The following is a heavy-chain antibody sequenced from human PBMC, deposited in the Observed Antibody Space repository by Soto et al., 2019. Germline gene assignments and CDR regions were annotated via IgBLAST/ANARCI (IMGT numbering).Heavy chain of an antibody. Sequence: PGGSLRLSCAASGFTFSSYWMHWVRQVPGKGLVWVSRIHFDGSTTHYADSVKGRFTISRDNVKNTLSLQMNSLRAEDTAVYYCARDAYISGYYQFDYWGQGTLVTVSS. D-gene: IGHD6-19*01. CDR3: ARDAYISGYYQFDY. J-gene: IGHJ4*02. CDR1: GFTFSSYW. V-gene: IGHV3-74*01. CDR2: IHFDGSTT.